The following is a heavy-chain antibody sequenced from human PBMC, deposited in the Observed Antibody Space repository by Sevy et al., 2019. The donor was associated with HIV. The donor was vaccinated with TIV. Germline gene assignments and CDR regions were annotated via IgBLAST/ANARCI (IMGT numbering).Heavy chain of an antibody. Sequence: GGSLRLSCVASGFAFSTHAMHWVRQAPDKGLEWVAVISYDGTNKNYADSVRDPFTISRDNSKNRLYLQMNSLGSDDTAVYYCAGEFTGWYLHLDYWGQGTLVTVSS. CDR1: GFAFSTHA. CDR2: ISYDGTNK. D-gene: IGHD6-19*01. J-gene: IGHJ4*02. CDR3: AGEFTGWYLHLDY. V-gene: IGHV3-30-3*01.